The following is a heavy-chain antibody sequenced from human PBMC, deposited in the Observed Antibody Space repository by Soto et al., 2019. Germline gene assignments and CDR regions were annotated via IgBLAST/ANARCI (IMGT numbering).Heavy chain of an antibody. CDR1: GYSFTSYW. J-gene: IGHJ4*02. Sequence: GESLKIFCKGSGYSFTSYWIGLVRQMPGKGLEWMGIIYPGDSDTRYSPSFQGQVTISADKSISTAYLPWSSLKASDTAMYYCARSFPYHYYDISGYYSTRFDYWGQGTLVTVSS. CDR2: IYPGDSDT. V-gene: IGHV5-51*01. CDR3: ARSFPYHYYDISGYYSTRFDY. D-gene: IGHD3-22*01.